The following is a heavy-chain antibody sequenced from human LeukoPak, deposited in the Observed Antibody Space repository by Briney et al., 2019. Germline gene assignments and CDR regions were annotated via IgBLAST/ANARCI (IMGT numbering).Heavy chain of an antibody. J-gene: IGHJ4*02. CDR1: GGSISSGSYY. CDR2: IYTSGST. D-gene: IGHD3-22*01. Sequence: SQTLSLTCTVSGGSISSGSYYWSWIRQPAGKGLEWIGRIYTSGSTNYNPSLKSRVTISVDTSKNQFSLKLSSVTAADTAVYYCARVTRRSYYDSSGYRYWGQGTLVTVSS. V-gene: IGHV4-61*02. CDR3: ARVTRRSYYDSSGYRY.